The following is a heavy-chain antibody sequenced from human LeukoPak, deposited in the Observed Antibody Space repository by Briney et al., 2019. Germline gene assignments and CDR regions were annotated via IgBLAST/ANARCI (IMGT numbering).Heavy chain of an antibody. Sequence: GGSLRLSCLASGFSFNSYTTNWVREAPGKGLEWVSTISPVSSYTWYAESVKGRFTISRDNPKNSLYLQMDSLRAEDTAVYYCVRDVSRRIGMDVWGQGTTVSVSS. V-gene: IGHV3-21*01. CDR3: VRDVSRRIGMDV. D-gene: IGHD2/OR15-2a*01. CDR1: GFSFNSYT. CDR2: ISPVSSYT. J-gene: IGHJ6*02.